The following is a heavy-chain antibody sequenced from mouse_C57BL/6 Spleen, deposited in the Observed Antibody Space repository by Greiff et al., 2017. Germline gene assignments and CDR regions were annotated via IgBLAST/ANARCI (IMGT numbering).Heavy chain of an antibody. CDR1: GFNIKDAY. CDR3: TTGYFGSRDY. D-gene: IGHD1-1*01. CDR2: IDPENGDT. Sequence: EVQLQQSGAELVRPGASVKLSCTASGFNIKDAYMHWVKQRPEQGLEWIGWIDPENGDTEYASKFQGKATITAYTSSNTAYLQLSSLTAEDTAVYYCTTGYFGSRDYWGQGTTRTVSS. V-gene: IGHV14-4*01. J-gene: IGHJ2*01.